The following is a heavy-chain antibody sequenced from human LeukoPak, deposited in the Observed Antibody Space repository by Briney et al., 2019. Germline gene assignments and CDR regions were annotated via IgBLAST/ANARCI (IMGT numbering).Heavy chain of an antibody. CDR2: IRYDGSIK. D-gene: IGHD3-22*01. Sequence: GGSLRLSCAASGFTFSSYGMHWVRQAPGKGLEWVTFIRYDGSIKFYSDSVKGRLTVSRDNSRNTLYLQMNSLRAEDTAVYYCANAVHYSDSSGFHPFDYWGQGTLVTVSS. CDR1: GFTFSSYG. J-gene: IGHJ4*02. CDR3: ANAVHYSDSSGFHPFDY. V-gene: IGHV3-30*02.